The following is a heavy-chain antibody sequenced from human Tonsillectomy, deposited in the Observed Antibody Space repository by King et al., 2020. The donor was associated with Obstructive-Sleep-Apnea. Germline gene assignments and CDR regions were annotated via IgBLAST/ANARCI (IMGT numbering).Heavy chain of an antibody. D-gene: IGHD3-22*01. Sequence: VQLVESGGGLVQPGGSLKLSCAASGFTFSGSAMHWVRQASGKGLEWVGLIRNKANSYATTYAASVKGRFTISRDDSKNTAYLQMNSLIPDDTAVYYCTRRNYYYGSGYHDQDCWGQGTLVTVSS. CDR1: GFTFSGSA. V-gene: IGHV3-73*01. J-gene: IGHJ4*02. CDR3: TRRNYYYGSGYHDQDC. CDR2: IRNKANSYAT.